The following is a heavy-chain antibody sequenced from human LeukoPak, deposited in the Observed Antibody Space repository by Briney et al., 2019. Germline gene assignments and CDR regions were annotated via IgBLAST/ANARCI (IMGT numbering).Heavy chain of an antibody. D-gene: IGHD2-15*01. CDR2: ISSSSSYT. V-gene: IGHV3-11*06. J-gene: IGHJ4*01. CDR3: ARVDCSGGSCYFDY. CDR1: GFTFSDYY. Sequence: AGGSLRLSCAASGFTFSDYYMSWIRQAPGKGLEWVSYISSSSSYTNYADSVKGRFTISRDNAKNTLDLQMSSLRAEDTAVYYCARVDCSGGSCYFDYWGQGTLVTVSS.